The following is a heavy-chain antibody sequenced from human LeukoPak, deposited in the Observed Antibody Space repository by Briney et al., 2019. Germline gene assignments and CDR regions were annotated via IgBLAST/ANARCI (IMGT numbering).Heavy chain of an antibody. CDR2: ISYDGSNK. J-gene: IGHJ4*02. D-gene: IGHD2-2*02. CDR1: GFTFSSYA. Sequence: GRSLRLSCAASGFTFSSYAMHWVRRAPGKGLEWVAVISYDGSNKYYADSVKGRFTISRDNSKNTLYLQMNSLRAEDTAVYYCARDYGVYCSSTSCYTYYFDYWGQGTLVTVSS. CDR3: ARDYGVYCSSTSCYTYYFDY. V-gene: IGHV3-30-3*01.